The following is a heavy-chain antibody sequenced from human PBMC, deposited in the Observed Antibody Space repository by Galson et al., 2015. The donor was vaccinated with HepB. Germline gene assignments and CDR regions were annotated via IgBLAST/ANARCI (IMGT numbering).Heavy chain of an antibody. D-gene: IGHD3-22*01. CDR3: ARGSTYYYDSSGPDDAFDI. J-gene: IGHJ3*02. CDR1: QYTFTGYY. Sequence: SVKVSCKASQYTFTGYYMHWVRQAPGQGLEWMGWIDPNSGGTNYAQKFQGWVTMTRDTSTSTVYMELSSLRSEDTAVYYCARGSTYYYDSSGPDDAFDIWGQGTMVTVSS. CDR2: IDPNSGGT. V-gene: IGHV1-2*04.